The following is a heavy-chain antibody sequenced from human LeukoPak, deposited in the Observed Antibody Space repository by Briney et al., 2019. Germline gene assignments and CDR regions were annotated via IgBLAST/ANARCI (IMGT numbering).Heavy chain of an antibody. D-gene: IGHD1-26*01. V-gene: IGHV3-11*04. CDR1: GGSFSDYY. CDR2: ISSSSSTI. CDR3: ARDSTRYSGSYAEYFQH. J-gene: IGHJ1*01. Sequence: LSLTCAVYGGSFSDYYWTWVRQAPGKGLEWVSYISSSSSTIYYADSVKGRFTISRDNAKNSLFLQMNSLRAEDTAVYYCARDSTRYSGSYAEYFQHWGQGTLVTVSS.